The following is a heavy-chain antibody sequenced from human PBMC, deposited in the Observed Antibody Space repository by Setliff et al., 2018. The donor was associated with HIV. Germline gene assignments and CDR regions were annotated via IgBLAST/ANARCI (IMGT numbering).Heavy chain of an antibody. Sequence: SVKVSCKASGYTFTDYAISWVRQAPGQGLEWMGGIIPIFPSPKYAQKFQGRVTITADESTNTAYMELSSLRFEDTAVYYCARSRGTWGTSFGYWGLGTLVTVSS. D-gene: IGHD3-16*01. CDR2: IIPIFPSP. CDR1: GYTFTDYA. CDR3: ARSRGTWGTSFGY. V-gene: IGHV1-69*13. J-gene: IGHJ4*02.